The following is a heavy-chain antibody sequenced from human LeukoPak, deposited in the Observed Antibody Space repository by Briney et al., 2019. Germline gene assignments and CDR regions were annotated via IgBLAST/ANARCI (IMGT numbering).Heavy chain of an antibody. D-gene: IGHD3-10*01. V-gene: IGHV4-4*07. Sequence: SETLSLTCTVSSGSLSRYYWTWIRQPAGKGLESLGRVYTNGTTNYNPSLKSRVTMSVDTSKNQFSLKLISVTAADTAVYYCARGIYFASGSDAFDIWGQGTMVTVS. J-gene: IGHJ3*02. CDR2: VYTNGTT. CDR1: SGSLSRYY. CDR3: ARGIYFASGSDAFDI.